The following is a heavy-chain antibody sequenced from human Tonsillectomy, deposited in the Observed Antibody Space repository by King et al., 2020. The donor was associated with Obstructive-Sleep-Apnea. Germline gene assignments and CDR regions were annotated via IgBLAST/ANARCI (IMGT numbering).Heavy chain of an antibody. V-gene: IGHV1-46*01. CDR1: GYTFTSYY. D-gene: IGHD3-9*01. J-gene: IGHJ4*02. CDR2: INPTGVST. CDR3: ARVPPTYDILTGYSTVFDY. Sequence: VQLVESGAEVKKPGASVKISCKTSGYTFTSYYMHWVRQAPGQGLEWMGIINPTGVSTSYAQKFQGRLTMTRDTSTSTVYMELSSLRSEDTAVYYCARVPPTYDILTGYSTVFDYWGQGTLVTVSS.